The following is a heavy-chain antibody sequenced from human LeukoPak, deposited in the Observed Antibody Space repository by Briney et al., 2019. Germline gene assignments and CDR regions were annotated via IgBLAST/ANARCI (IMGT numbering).Heavy chain of an antibody. J-gene: IGHJ4*02. CDR2: INPNTGGGT. CDR1: GYSFTGYY. CDR3: ARGGYYYDSSGYYVDY. V-gene: IGHV1-2*02. Sequence: ASVKVSCKASGYSFTGYYIHWVRQAPGQGLEWMGWINPNTGGGTVYAQRFQGRVPMTGDTSISTAYLELSSLTSDDTAVYYCARGGYYYDSSGYYVDYWGQGTLVTVSS. D-gene: IGHD3-22*01.